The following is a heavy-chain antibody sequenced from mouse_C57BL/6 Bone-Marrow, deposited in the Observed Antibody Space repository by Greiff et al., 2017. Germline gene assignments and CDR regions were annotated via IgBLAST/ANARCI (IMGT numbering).Heavy chain of an antibody. CDR3: AVWRLGCGANYAMDY. CDR1: GYAFSSYW. J-gene: IGHJ4*01. Sequence: VKLVESGAELVKPGASVKISCKVSGYAFSSYWMNWVKPRPGKGPEWIGQIYPGDGDTKYNGKFKGKATLTADKSSSTAYMQLSSLTSEYSAVYFCAVWRLGCGANYAMDYWGQGTSVTVSS. D-gene: IGHD1-1*02. V-gene: IGHV1-80*01. CDR2: IYPGDGDT.